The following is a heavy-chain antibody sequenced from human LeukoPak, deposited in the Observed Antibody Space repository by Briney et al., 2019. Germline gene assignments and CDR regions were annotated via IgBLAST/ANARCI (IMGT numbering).Heavy chain of an antibody. CDR2: ISSSSSYI. CDR1: RFMFSTYS. D-gene: IGHD5-24*01. J-gene: IGHJ6*02. Sequence: SGGSLRLSCAASRFMFSTYSMTWVRQAPGKGLEWVSSISSSSSYIYYADSVKGRFTISRDNAKNSLYLQMNSLRAEDTAVYYCARDDRDGYNSYYYYGMDVWGQGTTVTVSS. CDR3: ARDDRDGYNSYYYYGMDV. V-gene: IGHV3-21*01.